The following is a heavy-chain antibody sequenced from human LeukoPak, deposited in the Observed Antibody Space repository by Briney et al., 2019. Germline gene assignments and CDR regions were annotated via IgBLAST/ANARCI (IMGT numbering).Heavy chain of an antibody. CDR1: GFTFSSYE. CDR2: IDSSGSNI. Sequence: GGSLRLSCAASGFTFSSYEMNWVRQAPGKGLEWVSYIDSSGSNIHYADSVKGRFTISRDNTKNSLYLQMNSLRVEDTALYYCVRAVVIDYYYYYMDVWGRGTTVTVSS. D-gene: IGHD4-23*01. J-gene: IGHJ6*03. CDR3: VRAVVIDYYYYYMDV. V-gene: IGHV3-48*03.